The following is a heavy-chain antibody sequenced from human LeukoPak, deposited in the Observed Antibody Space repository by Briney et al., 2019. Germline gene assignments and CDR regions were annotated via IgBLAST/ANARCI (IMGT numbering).Heavy chain of an antibody. CDR2: INSDGSST. CDR1: GFTFSNYW. CDR3: ARFGYGDTFDI. D-gene: IGHD2-15*01. V-gene: IGHV3-74*01. Sequence: GGSLRLSCAASGFTFSNYWMHWVRQAPGKGLVWVSRINSDGSSTRYADSVKGRFTISRDNAKNTLSLQINSLRAEDTAVYYCARFGYGDTFDIWGQGTMVTVSS. J-gene: IGHJ3*02.